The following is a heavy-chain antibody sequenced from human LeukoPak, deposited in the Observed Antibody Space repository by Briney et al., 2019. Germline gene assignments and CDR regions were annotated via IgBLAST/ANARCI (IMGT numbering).Heavy chain of an antibody. CDR3: ARRLERLFEDYYYSMVV. J-gene: IGHJ6*02. Sequence: GGSLRLSCAASGFTVSSNYMSWVRQAPGKGLEWVSVIYSGGSTYYADSVKGRFTISRDNSKNTLYLQMNSLKAEDTAVYYCARRLERLFEDYYYSMVVWGQGTTVTVSS. D-gene: IGHD1-1*01. CDR1: GFTVSSNY. CDR2: IYSGGST. V-gene: IGHV3-66*01.